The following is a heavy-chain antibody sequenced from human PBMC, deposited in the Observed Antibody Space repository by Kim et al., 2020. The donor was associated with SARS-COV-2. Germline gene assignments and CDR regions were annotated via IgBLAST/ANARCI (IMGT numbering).Heavy chain of an antibody. J-gene: IGHJ6*02. V-gene: IGHV5-10-1*01. CDR1: GYSFTSYW. Sequence: GESLKISCKGSGYSFTSYWISWVRQMPGKGLEWMGRIDPSDSYTNYSPSFQGHVTISADKSISTAYLQWSSLKASDTAMYYCLGGQQLVYRGYYYYGMDVWGQGTTVTVSS. CDR3: LGGQQLVYRGYYYYGMDV. CDR2: IDPSDSYT. D-gene: IGHD6-13*01.